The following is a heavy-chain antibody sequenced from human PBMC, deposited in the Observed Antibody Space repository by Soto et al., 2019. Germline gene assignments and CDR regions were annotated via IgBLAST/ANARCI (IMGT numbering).Heavy chain of an antibody. V-gene: IGHV4-39*01. J-gene: IGHJ5*02. Sequence: SETLSLTCSVSGGSINSSSYFWGWVRKPPGKGLEWIGSIYYSGSTYYNPSLRSRVTISVDTSKNQFSLKLSSVTAADTAVFYCARHYSSGSRNWFDPWGQGTLVTVSS. CDR1: GGSINSSSYF. CDR2: IYYSGST. D-gene: IGHD6-19*01. CDR3: ARHYSSGSRNWFDP.